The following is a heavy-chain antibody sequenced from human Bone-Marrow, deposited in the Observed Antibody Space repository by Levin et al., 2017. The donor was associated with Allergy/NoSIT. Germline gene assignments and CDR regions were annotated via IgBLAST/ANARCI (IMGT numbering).Heavy chain of an antibody. Sequence: PGGSLRLSCAASGFTFSSYAMSWVRQAPGKGLEWVSAISGSGGDTYYADSVKGRFTISRVNSKNTLYLQMNSLRAEDTAVYFCAKDRSLERRGIFDYWGQGTLVTVSS. CDR3: AKDRSLERRGIFDY. V-gene: IGHV3-23*01. CDR2: ISGSGGDT. D-gene: IGHD1-1*01. CDR1: GFTFSSYA. J-gene: IGHJ4*02.